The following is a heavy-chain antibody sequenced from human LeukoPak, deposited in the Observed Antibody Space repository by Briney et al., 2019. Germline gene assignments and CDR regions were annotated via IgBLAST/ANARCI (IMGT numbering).Heavy chain of an antibody. V-gene: IGHV3-30*04. Sequence: GGSLTLACAASGFTFNSYSMHWVRQPPGKGLEWVAVISSDASITYYADSVKGRFTVSRDNSKDTLYLQMNSLRGEDTAVYYCAKERQEGATPFDYWGQGSLVTVSS. CDR1: GFTFNSYS. D-gene: IGHD1-26*01. J-gene: IGHJ4*02. CDR3: AKERQEGATPFDY. CDR2: ISSDASIT.